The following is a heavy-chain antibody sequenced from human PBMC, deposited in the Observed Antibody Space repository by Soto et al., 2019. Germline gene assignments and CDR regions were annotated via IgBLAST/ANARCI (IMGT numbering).Heavy chain of an antibody. D-gene: IGHD2-15*01. Sequence: TMSLTCTVSIGSISSYYWSWIRQSSGKGLEWIGRIYNGGNTQYNRSLKSRVTMSADTSKNQFSLRLNSVTAADTAAYYCDRNGSDSYGLDVWGQGTTVTVSS. CDR1: IGSISSYY. V-gene: IGHV4-4*07. CDR3: DRNGSDSYGLDV. CDR2: IYNGGNT. J-gene: IGHJ6*02.